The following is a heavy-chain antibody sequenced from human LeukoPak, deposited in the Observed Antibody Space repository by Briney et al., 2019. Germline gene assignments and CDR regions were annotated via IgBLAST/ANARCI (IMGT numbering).Heavy chain of an antibody. D-gene: IGHD6-13*01. CDR1: GGSISSYY. V-gene: IGHV4-59*08. Sequence: SETLSLTCTVSGGSISSYYWSWIRQPPGKGLEWIGYIYYSGSTNYNPSLKSRATISVDTSKNQFSLKLSSVTAADTAVYYCARLGPYSSPEDYWGQGTLVTVSS. J-gene: IGHJ4*02. CDR2: IYYSGST. CDR3: ARLGPYSSPEDY.